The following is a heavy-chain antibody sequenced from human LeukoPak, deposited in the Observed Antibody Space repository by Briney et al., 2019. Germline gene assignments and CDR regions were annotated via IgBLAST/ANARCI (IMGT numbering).Heavy chain of an antibody. Sequence: GGSLRLSCAASGFTFSTYDMNWVRQAPGKGLEWVSYIGSSSRTISYADSVKGRFTTSRDNAKNSLYLQMNSLRAEDTAVYYCARLRYYAMDVWGQGTTVTASS. J-gene: IGHJ6*02. CDR3: ARLRYYAMDV. CDR2: IGSSSRTI. CDR1: GFTFSTYD. V-gene: IGHV3-48*01.